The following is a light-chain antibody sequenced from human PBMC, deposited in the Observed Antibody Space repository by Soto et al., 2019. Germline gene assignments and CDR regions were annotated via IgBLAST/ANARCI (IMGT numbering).Light chain of an antibody. CDR1: SSDIGSNNY. CDR2: EVS. CDR3: SSYTTTTRL. V-gene: IGLV2-14*01. J-gene: IGLJ3*02. Sequence: QSALTQPASVSGSPGQSITISCTGTSSDIGSNNYVSWFQQRPGKAPTLIIYEVSNRPSGVSNHFSGSKSGNTASLTISALLPEDEAEYYCSSYTTTTRLFGGGTKVTVL.